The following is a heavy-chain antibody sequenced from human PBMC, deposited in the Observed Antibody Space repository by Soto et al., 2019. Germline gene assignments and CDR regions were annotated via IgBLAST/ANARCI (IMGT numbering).Heavy chain of an antibody. CDR3: SRVDPSANSPHK. V-gene: IGHV3-72*01. Sequence: GSLMLSCADSAYSEVSFIDQYMDWFHQAPWKWLEWVGRSRNRVNNPSTAYAASVQVRFTISRDESKNTVYLQMHSLKTDDTAVYYCSRVDPSANSPHKWGQGTLVTVFS. CDR2: SRNRVNNPST. CDR1: AYSEVSFIDQY. J-gene: IGHJ4*02. D-gene: IGHD2-15*01.